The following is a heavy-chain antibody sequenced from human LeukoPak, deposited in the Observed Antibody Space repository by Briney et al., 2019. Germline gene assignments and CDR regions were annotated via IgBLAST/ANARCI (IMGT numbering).Heavy chain of an antibody. J-gene: IGHJ4*02. CDR2: IYYSGST. D-gene: IGHD2-15*01. V-gene: IGHV4-39*01. Sequence: SETLSLTCTVSGGSISSSSYYWGWIRQPPGKGLEWIGSIYYSGSTYYNPSHKSRVTISVDTSKNQFSLKLSSVTAADTAVYYCARPLGYCSGGSCYDEYWGQGTLVTVSS. CDR3: ARPLGYCSGGSCYDEY. CDR1: GGSISSSSYY.